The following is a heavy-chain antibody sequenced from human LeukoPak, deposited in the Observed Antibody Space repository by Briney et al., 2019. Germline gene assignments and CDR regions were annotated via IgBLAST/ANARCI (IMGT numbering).Heavy chain of an antibody. Sequence: GGFLRLSCAASGFTFSNYAMSWVRQAPGKGLEWVSTLKTSCPDTFYADSVKGRFTISRDDSKNTLYLQMNSLRAEDTAVYYCARRYFDSSAFRKDFDYWGQGTLVSLST. D-gene: IGHD3-22*01. CDR1: GFTFSNYA. J-gene: IGHJ4*02. V-gene: IGHV3-23*01. CDR2: LKTSCPDT. CDR3: ARRYFDSSAFRKDFDY.